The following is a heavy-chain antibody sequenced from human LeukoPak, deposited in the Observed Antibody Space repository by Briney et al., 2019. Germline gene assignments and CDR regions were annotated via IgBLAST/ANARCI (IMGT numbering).Heavy chain of an antibody. CDR2: IYTSGST. J-gene: IGHJ4*02. Sequence: PSETLSLTCTVSGGSISSYYWSWIRQPAGKGLEWIGRIYTSGSTNYNPSLKSRVTISVDTSKNQFSLKLSSVTPADTAVYHCASLRRGEYYFHYWGQGTLVTVPS. CDR3: ASLRRGEYYFHY. D-gene: IGHD2/OR15-2a*01. V-gene: IGHV4-4*07. CDR1: GGSISSYY.